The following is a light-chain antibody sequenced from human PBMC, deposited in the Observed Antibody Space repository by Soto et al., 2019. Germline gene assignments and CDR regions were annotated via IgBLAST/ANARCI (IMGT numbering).Light chain of an antibody. V-gene: IGLV2-14*01. J-gene: IGLJ1*01. CDR2: EVS. Sequence: QSVLTHPASVSASPGQSITISCTGTSSDVGGYNYVSWYQQHTGKAPKLMIYEVSNRPSGVSNRFSGSKSGNTASLTISGLQAEDEADYYCSSYTSSSTLVFGTGTKVTVL. CDR3: SSYTSSSTLV. CDR1: SSDVGGYNY.